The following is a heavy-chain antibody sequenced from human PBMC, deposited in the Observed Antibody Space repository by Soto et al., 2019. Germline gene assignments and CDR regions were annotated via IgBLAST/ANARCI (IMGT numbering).Heavy chain of an antibody. D-gene: IGHD1-26*01. CDR1: GFTFSSYG. J-gene: IGHJ6*02. Sequence: PGGSLRLSCAASGFTFSSYGMHWVRQAPGKGLEWVAVISYDGSNKYYADSVKGRFTISRDNSKNTLYLQMNSLRAEDAAVYYCVKDDFIGSWPLYGMDVWGQGTTVTVSS. CDR3: VKDDFIGSWPLYGMDV. CDR2: ISYDGSNK. V-gene: IGHV3-30*18.